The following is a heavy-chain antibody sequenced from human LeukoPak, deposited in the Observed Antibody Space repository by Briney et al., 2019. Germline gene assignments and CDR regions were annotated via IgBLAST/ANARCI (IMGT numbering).Heavy chain of an antibody. CDR1: EGTFSSYA. J-gene: IGHJ4*02. CDR3: ARDPQYSSGWFGY. CDR2: IIPIFGTA. V-gene: IGHV1-69*13. Sequence: ASVKVSCKASEGTFSSYAISWVRQAPGQGLEWMGGIIPIFGTANYAQKFQGRVTITADESTSTAYMELSSLRSDDTAVYYCARDPQYSSGWFGYWGQGTLVTVSS. D-gene: IGHD6-19*01.